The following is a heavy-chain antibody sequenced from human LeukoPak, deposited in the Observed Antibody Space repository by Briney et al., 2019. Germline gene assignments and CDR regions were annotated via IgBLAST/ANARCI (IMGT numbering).Heavy chain of an antibody. CDR3: ARERRSGKIFDY. CDR2: INHSGST. CDR1: GGSFSGYY. D-gene: IGHD6-19*01. V-gene: IGHV4-34*01. Sequence: PSETLSLTCAVYGGSFSGYYWSWIRQPPGKGLEWIGEINHSGSTNYNLSLKSRVTISVDTSKNQFSLKLSSVTAADTAVYYCARERRSGKIFDYWGQGTLVTVSS. J-gene: IGHJ4*02.